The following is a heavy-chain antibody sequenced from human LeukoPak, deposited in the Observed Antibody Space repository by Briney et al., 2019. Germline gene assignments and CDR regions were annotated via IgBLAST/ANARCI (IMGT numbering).Heavy chain of an antibody. D-gene: IGHD3-22*01. Sequence: SSETLSLTCAVYGVSFSGYYWSWIRQPPGEGLEWIGEINHSGSTNYNPSLKSRVTISVDTSKNQFSLKLSSVTAADTAVYYCAMIYDSSGYILDYWGQGTLVTVSS. J-gene: IGHJ4*02. V-gene: IGHV4-34*01. CDR1: GVSFSGYY. CDR2: INHSGST. CDR3: AMIYDSSGYILDY.